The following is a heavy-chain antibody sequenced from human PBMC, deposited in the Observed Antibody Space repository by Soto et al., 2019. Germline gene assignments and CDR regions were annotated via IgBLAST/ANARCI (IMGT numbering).Heavy chain of an antibody. CDR1: GGTFSSYA. J-gene: IGHJ4*02. V-gene: IGHV1-69*13. CDR2: IIPIFGTA. Sequence: SVKVSCKASGGTFSSYAISWVRQAPGQGLEWMGGIIPIFGTANYAQKFQGRVTITADESTSTAYMELSSLRSEDAAVYYCARDRRLGSSSFDYWGQGTLVTVSS. CDR3: ARDRRLGSSSFDY. D-gene: IGHD6-6*01.